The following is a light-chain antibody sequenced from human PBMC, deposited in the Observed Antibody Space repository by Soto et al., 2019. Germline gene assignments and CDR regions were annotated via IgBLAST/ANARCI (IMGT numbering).Light chain of an antibody. V-gene: IGKV3-15*01. CDR3: QHGRS. CDR1: QSVSSN. J-gene: IGKJ1*01. Sequence: EIEMTQSPATLSLSPGERATLYCWASQSVSSNLAWYQQKPGQAPRLLIYGASPRVTGVPARFSGSGSGTEFILIISRLQSADCAIYFCQHGRSFGQGTKVEIK. CDR2: GAS.